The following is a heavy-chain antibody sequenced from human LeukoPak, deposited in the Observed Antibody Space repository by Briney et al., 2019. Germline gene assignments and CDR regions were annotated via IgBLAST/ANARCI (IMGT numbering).Heavy chain of an antibody. CDR1: GFTFDDYA. J-gene: IGHJ4*02. CDR3: ATTYYDSSGYHHY. CDR2: ISWNSGSI. Sequence: AGGSLRLSCAASGFTFDDYAMHWVRQAPGKGLEWVSGISWNSGSIGYADSVKGRFTISRDNAKNSLYLQMNSLRSEDTAVYYCATTYYDSSGYHHYWGQGTLVTVSS. V-gene: IGHV3-9*01. D-gene: IGHD3-22*01.